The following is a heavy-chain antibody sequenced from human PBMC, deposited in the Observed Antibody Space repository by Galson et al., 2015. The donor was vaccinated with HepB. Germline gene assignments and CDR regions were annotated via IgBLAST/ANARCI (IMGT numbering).Heavy chain of an antibody. Sequence: SVKVSCKASGGTFSSYAISWVRQAPGQGLEWVGGIIPIFGIANYAQKFQGRVTITADESTSTAYMELSSLRSEDTAVYYCARGLHYDTCFGAFDIWGQGTTVTVSS. V-gene: IGHV1-69*13. CDR1: GGTFSSYA. D-gene: IGHD3-22*01. J-gene: IGHJ3*02. CDR3: ARGLHYDTCFGAFDI. CDR2: IIPIFGIA.